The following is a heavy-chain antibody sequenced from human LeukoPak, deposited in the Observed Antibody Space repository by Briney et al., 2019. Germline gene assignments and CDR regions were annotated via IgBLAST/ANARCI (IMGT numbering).Heavy chain of an antibody. V-gene: IGHV3-73*01. Sequence: GGPLKLSCAASGFTFSGSVMHWVRQASGKGLEWVGRIRSKANSYATAYAASVKGRFTISRDDSKNTAYLQMNSLKTEDTAVYYCTTHIDYYDSSGQHYWGQGTLVTVSS. CDR1: GFTFSGSV. CDR2: IRSKANSYAT. J-gene: IGHJ4*02. D-gene: IGHD3-22*01. CDR3: TTHIDYYDSSGQHY.